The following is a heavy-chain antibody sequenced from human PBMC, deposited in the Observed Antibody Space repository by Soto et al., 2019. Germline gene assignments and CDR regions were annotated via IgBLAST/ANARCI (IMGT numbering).Heavy chain of an antibody. Sequence: SWVSLRLSCTASVFTFSRYAMSWVRQAPGRGLEWVSDISGSGGTTYYADSVKGRFTISRDNSKNTLYLQMNSLRAEDTAIYYCAKSPWLFLFDYWGQGTLVTVSS. CDR3: AKSPWLFLFDY. V-gene: IGHV3-23*01. J-gene: IGHJ4*02. CDR1: VFTFSRYA. CDR2: ISGSGGTT. D-gene: IGHD3-9*01.